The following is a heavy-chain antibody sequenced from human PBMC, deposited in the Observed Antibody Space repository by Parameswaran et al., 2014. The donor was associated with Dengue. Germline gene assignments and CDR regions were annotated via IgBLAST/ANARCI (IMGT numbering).Heavy chain of an antibody. D-gene: IGHD3-10*01. CDR3: ARGGSFDL. CDR1: GFTFNIYG. CDR2: ITSSGSPK. Sequence: GGSLRLSCAASGFTFNIYGIHWVRQAPGKGLEWVALITSSGSPKFYADSMKGRFTVSRDNSKNTLYLQLNSLTTEDTAMYYCARGGSFDLWGRGTLVTVSS. V-gene: IGHV3-30*03. J-gene: IGHJ2*01.